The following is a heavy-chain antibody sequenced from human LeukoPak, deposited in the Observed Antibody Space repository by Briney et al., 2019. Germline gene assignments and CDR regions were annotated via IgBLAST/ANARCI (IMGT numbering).Heavy chain of an antibody. V-gene: IGHV3-30-3*01. CDR2: ISYDGSNK. D-gene: IGHD6-19*01. Sequence: GRSLRLSCAASGFTFSSYAMHWVRQAPGKGLEWVAVISYDGSNKYYADSVKGRFTISRDNSKNTLYLQMNSLRAEDTAVYYCARERIAVAGAYYYYGMDVWGQGTTVTVSS. CDR3: ARERIAVAGAYYYYGMDV. CDR1: GFTFSSYA. J-gene: IGHJ6*02.